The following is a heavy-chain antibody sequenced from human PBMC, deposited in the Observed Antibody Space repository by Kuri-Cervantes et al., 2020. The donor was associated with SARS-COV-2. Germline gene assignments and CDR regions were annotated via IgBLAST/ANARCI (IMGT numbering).Heavy chain of an antibody. CDR1: GFTFDDYG. CDR2: ISSSSSAI. Sequence: GESLKISCAASGFTFDDYGMSWVRQAPGKGLEWVSYISSSSSAIYYPDSVKGRFTMSRNNAKNSLYLQMNSLRAEDTAVYYCATAVREPFGGYWGQGTLVTVSS. J-gene: IGHJ4*02. CDR3: ATAVREPFGGY. V-gene: IGHV3-48*01. D-gene: IGHD3-16*01.